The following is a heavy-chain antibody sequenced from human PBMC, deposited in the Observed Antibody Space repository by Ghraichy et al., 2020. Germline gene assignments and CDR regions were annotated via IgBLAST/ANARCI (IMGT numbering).Heavy chain of an antibody. V-gene: IGHV3-7*01. J-gene: IGHJ4*02. D-gene: IGHD3-3*01. CDR1: GFPFSGYW. Sequence: GESLNISCAASGFPFSGYWMSWVRQAPGKGLEWVANIKQDGSEKYYMDSVKGRFSISRDNAKDSLYLQMNRLRGEDTAVYYCARVDFWKGSFDSWGQGTVVTVSP. CDR2: IKQDGSEK. CDR3: ARVDFWKGSFDS.